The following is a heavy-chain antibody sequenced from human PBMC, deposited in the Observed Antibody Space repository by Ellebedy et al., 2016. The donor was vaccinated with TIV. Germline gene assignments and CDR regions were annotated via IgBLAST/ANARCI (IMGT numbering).Heavy chain of an antibody. J-gene: IGHJ5*02. D-gene: IGHD4-23*01. Sequence: GGSLRLSCAASGFTFSNYAMSWVRQAPGKGLEWVASGIASGGDTYYADSVKGRFTISRDNSKNTLHLQMNSLRAEDTAVYYCAKETVVRQDWFDPWGQGTLVTVSS. CDR1: GFTFSNYA. CDR2: GIASGGDT. CDR3: AKETVVRQDWFDP. V-gene: IGHV3-23*01.